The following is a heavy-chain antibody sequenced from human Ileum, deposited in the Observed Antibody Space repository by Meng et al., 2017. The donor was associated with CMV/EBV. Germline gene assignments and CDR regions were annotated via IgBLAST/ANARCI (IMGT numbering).Heavy chain of an antibody. Sequence: GGSLRLSCAASGFTFSSYSMNWVRQAPGKGLEWVSSIISSSSYIYYADSVKGRFTISRDNAKNSLYLQMNSLRAEDTAVYYCARALIAAAFNWFDPWGQGTLVTVSS. CDR2: IISSSSYI. D-gene: IGHD6-13*01. CDR1: GFTFSSYS. V-gene: IGHV3-21*01. J-gene: IGHJ5*02. CDR3: ARALIAAAFNWFDP.